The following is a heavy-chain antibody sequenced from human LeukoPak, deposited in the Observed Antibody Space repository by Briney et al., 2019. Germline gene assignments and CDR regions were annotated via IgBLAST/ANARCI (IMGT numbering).Heavy chain of an antibody. CDR2: ISSSSSYI. CDR1: GSTFSIYS. V-gene: IGHV3-21*01. Sequence: GGSLRLSCAASGSTFSIYSMNWVRHAPGKGREWVSSISSSSSYIYYADSVKGRFTISRDNAKNSLYLQMNSLRAEDTAVYYCARDRMDFWSGGLIDYWGQGTLVTVSS. D-gene: IGHD3-3*01. J-gene: IGHJ4*02. CDR3: ARDRMDFWSGGLIDY.